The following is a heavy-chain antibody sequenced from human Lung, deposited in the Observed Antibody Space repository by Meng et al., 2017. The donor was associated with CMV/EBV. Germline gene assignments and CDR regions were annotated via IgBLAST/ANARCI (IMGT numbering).Heavy chain of an antibody. CDR2: ISHSGTT. V-gene: IGHV4-59*01. Sequence: SXTLSLTCTVSNGSINNYYWSWIRQPPGKGLEWIGYISHSGTTNYNPSLKSRVTLSVDTPNNQFSLRLTSVTATDTATYYCARDNYVRGDYYYGWDVWGQGTXVTVSS. CDR1: NGSINNYY. J-gene: IGHJ6*02. D-gene: IGHD3-16*01. CDR3: ARDNYVRGDYYYGWDV.